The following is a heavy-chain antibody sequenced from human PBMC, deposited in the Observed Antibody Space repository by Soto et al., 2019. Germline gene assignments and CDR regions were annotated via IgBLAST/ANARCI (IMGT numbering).Heavy chain of an antibody. CDR2: IYYSGST. D-gene: IGHD6-13*01. CDR1: GGSVSSYD. CDR3: ARERSSRSYYYGMDV. V-gene: IGHV4-59*02. Sequence: PXGTLALTFTVSGGSVSSYDGSWTRQPPGKGLEWIGYIYYSGSTNYNPSLKSRVTISVDTSKNQFSLKLSSVTAADTAVYYCARERSSRSYYYGMDVWGQGTTVTVSS. J-gene: IGHJ6*02.